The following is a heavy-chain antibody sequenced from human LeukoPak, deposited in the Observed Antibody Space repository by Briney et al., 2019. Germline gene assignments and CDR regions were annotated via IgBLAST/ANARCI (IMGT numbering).Heavy chain of an antibody. CDR2: INPNGGGT. D-gene: IGHD5-18*01. J-gene: IGHJ4*02. V-gene: IGHV1-2*02. CDR3: ARVSPNTAMVSFDN. CDR1: GYTFTAYY. Sequence: GASVKVSCKASGYTFTAYYIHWARQAPGQGLEWMGWINPNGGGTNYAQKFQGRVTMTRDTSISTAHMELSRLRSDDTAVYYCARVSPNTAMVSFDNWGQGTLVTVSS.